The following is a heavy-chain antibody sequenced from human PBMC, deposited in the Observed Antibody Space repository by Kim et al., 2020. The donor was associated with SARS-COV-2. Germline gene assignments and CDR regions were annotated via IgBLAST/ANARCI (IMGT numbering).Heavy chain of an antibody. CDR3: AKDGNIIAAAAYDAFDI. Sequence: VKGRFTNSRENSKNTLYLQMNGLRAEDTAVYYCAKDGNIIAAAAYDAFDIWGQGTMVTVSS. D-gene: IGHD6-13*01. J-gene: IGHJ3*02. V-gene: IGHV3-23*01.